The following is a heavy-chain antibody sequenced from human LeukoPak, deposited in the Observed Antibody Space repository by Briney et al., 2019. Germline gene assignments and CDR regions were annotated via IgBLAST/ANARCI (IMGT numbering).Heavy chain of an antibody. CDR2: IYYSGST. V-gene: IGHV4-31*03. J-gene: IGHJ4*02. CDR1: GGSISSGGYY. Sequence: PSETLSLTCTVSGGSISSGGYYWSWIRQHPGKGLEWIGYIYYSGSTYYNPSLKSRATISVDTSKNQFSLKLSSVTAADTAVYYCARGQTTAMVDFDYWGQGTLVTVSS. D-gene: IGHD5-18*01. CDR3: ARGQTTAMVDFDY.